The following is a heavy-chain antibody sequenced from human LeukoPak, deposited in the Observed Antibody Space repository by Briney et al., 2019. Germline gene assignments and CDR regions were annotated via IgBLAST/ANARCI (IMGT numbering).Heavy chain of an antibody. J-gene: IGHJ4*02. Sequence: PGGSLRLSCAASGFTFSSYAMSWVRQAPGKGLVWVSRINSDGSSTSYADSVKGRFTISRDNAKNTLYLQVNSLRAEDTAVYYCARAPYIVATDYWGQGTLVTVSP. D-gene: IGHD5-12*01. CDR3: ARAPYIVATDY. CDR1: GFTFSSYA. V-gene: IGHV3-74*01. CDR2: INSDGSST.